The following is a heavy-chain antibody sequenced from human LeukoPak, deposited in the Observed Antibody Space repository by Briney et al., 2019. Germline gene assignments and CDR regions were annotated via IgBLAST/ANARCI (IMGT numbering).Heavy chain of an antibody. D-gene: IGHD5-18*01. CDR3: ARQNRIQLWSPFDY. Sequence: QPGGSLRLSCVASGFTVSSNYMSWVRQAPGKGLECVSIIYSGGSTYYTDSVKGRFTISRDNSKNTLYLQMSSLRAEDTAVYYCARQNRIQLWSPFDYWGQGTLVTVSS. V-gene: IGHV3-53*01. CDR1: GFTVSSNY. CDR2: IYSGGST. J-gene: IGHJ4*02.